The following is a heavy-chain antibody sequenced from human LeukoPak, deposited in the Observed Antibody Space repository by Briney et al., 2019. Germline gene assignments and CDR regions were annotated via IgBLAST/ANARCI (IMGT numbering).Heavy chain of an antibody. V-gene: IGHV4-59*12. CDR2: IYYSGST. J-gene: IGHJ4*02. CDR1: GGSISSYY. CDR3: ATFSSGYSGYDQIDY. D-gene: IGHD5-12*01. Sequence: SETLSLTCTVSGGSISSYYWSWLRQPPGKGLEWIGYIYYSGSTNYNPSLKSRVTMSVDMSKNQFSLKLSSVTAAGTAVYYCATFSSGYSGYDQIDYWGQGTLVTVSS.